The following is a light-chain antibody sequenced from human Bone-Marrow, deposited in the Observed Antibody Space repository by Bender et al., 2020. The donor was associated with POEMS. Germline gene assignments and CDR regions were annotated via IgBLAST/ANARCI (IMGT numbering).Light chain of an antibody. CDR3: CTYAGSSVFYV. V-gene: IGLV2-23*02. CDR2: ELN. J-gene: IGLJ1*01. CDR1: RSDVGNYYL. Sequence: QAALTQPASVSGSPGQSITISCTGTRSDVGNYYLVSWYQQYPGKAPKVVIYELNKRPSGISNRFSGSKSGNTASLTITGLQAEDEAEYYCCTYAGSSVFYVFGTGTKVTVL.